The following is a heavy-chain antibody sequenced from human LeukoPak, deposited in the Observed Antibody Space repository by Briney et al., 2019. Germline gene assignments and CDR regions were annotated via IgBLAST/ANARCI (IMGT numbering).Heavy chain of an antibody. Sequence: SETLSLTCTVYGGSFSGYYWSWIRQPPGKGLEWIGEINHSGSTNYNPSLKSRVTISVDTSKNQFSLKLSSVTAADTAVYYCARPSGYSYGYFFYWGQGTLVTTSS. CDR1: GGSFSGYY. CDR3: ARPSGYSYGYFFY. CDR2: INHSGST. J-gene: IGHJ4*02. V-gene: IGHV4-34*01. D-gene: IGHD5-18*01.